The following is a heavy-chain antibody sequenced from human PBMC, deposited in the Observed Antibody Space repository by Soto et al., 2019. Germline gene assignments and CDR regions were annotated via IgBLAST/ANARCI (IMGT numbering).Heavy chain of an antibody. CDR1: GYTFTGYY. J-gene: IGHJ6*02. D-gene: IGHD3-16*02. Sequence: QVQLVQSGAEVKKPGASVKVSCKASGYTFTGYYMHWVRQAPGQGLEWMGWINPNSGGRNYAQKFQGRVTMTRDTSISTAYMELSRVRSDDTAVYYCAREWRLGELSLYRDYYGMDIWGQGTTVTVSS. CDR2: INPNSGGR. CDR3: AREWRLGELSLYRDYYGMDI. V-gene: IGHV1-2*02.